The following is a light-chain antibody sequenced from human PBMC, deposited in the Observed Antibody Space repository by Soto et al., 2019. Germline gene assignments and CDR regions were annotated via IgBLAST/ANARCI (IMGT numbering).Light chain of an antibody. CDR2: GAS. J-gene: IGKJ5*01. V-gene: IGKV3D-15*01. CDR3: QQSGSLIT. CDR1: QSVSSR. Sequence: EIVMTQSPATLSVSPGERVALYCSASQSVSSRLAWYQQEPGQSPRVLIYGASYRACGVPARFSGSGSGADFTLTINRLEPEDSAVYYCQQSGSLITFGQGTRLEIK.